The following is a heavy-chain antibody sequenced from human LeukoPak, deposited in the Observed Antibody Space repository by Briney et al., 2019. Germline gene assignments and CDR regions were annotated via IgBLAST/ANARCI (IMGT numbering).Heavy chain of an antibody. J-gene: IGHJ1*01. CDR1: GFIFRNAW. CDR3: VTDGGFLPYYFTY. CDR2: IKNENRGRTT. D-gene: IGHD3-10*01. Sequence: PGGSLRLSCAASGFIFRNAWMRWIRRGPGKGREWVGRIKNENRGRTTKYIPPVQGRFTISRDDSRNTLYLEIESLKTEDTAIYYCVTDGGFLPYYFTYWGQGTLVTVSS. V-gene: IGHV3-15*01.